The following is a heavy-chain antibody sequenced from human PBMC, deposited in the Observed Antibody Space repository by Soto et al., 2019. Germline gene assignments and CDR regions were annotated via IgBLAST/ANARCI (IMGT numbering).Heavy chain of an antibody. D-gene: IGHD3-22*01. CDR2: MNPNSGNT. CDR3: ARVGYYYDSSGYYLSFDY. V-gene: IGHV1-8*01. J-gene: IGHJ4*02. Sequence: ASLKVSCKASGYTFTSYDINWVRQATGQGLEWMGWMNPNSGNTGYAQKFQGRVTMTRNTSMSTAYMELSSLRSEDTAVYYCARVGYYYDSSGYYLSFDYWGQGTLVTVSS. CDR1: GYTFTSYD.